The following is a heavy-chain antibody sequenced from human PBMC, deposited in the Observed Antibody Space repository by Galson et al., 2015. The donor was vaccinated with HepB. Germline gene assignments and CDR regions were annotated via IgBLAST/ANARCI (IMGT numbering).Heavy chain of an antibody. D-gene: IGHD1-26*01. CDR2: MSGSGGST. V-gene: IGHV3-23*01. Sequence: SLRLSCAASGFTFSGYAMNWVRQAPGNGLEWVSGMSGSGGSTYYADSVKGRFTIARDNSKNTLYLQMNSLRAEDTAVYYCAKVASGRYGVFDYWGQGTLVTVSS. CDR3: AKVASGRYGVFDY. J-gene: IGHJ4*02. CDR1: GFTFSGYA.